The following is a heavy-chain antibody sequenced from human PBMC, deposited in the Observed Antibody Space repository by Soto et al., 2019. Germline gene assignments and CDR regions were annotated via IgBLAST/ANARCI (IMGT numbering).Heavy chain of an antibody. CDR2: ISSSSSTI. V-gene: IGHV3-48*01. J-gene: IGHJ4*02. CDR1: GFTFSSYS. CDR3: ASSQGGYSSSWYLNNYFDY. Sequence: GGSLRLSCAASGFTFSSYSMNWVRQAPGKGLEWVSYISSSSSTIYYADSAKGRFTISRDNAKNSLYLQMNSLRAEDTAVYYCASSQGGYSSSWYLNNYFDYWGQGTLVTVSS. D-gene: IGHD6-13*01.